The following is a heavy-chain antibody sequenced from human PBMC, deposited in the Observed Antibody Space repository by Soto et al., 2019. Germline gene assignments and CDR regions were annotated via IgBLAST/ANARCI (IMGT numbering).Heavy chain of an antibody. CDR2: ISYDGSNK. CDR1: GFTFSSYG. V-gene: IGHV3-30*03. Sequence: GGSLRLSCAASGFTFSSYGMHWVRQAPGKGLEWVAVISYDGSNKYYADSVKGRFTISRDNSKSTLYLQMNSLRAEDTAVLDCASSLDGDKYSPSLQFRGQGT. J-gene: IGHJ4*02. CDR3: ASSLDGDKYSPSLQF. D-gene: IGHD2-15*01.